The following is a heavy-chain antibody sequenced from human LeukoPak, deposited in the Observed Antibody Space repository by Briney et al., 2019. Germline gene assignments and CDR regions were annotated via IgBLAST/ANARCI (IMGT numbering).Heavy chain of an antibody. CDR1: GYTFNGYY. J-gene: IGHJ4*02. CDR3: ARDGSSGWTEFDY. V-gene: IGHV1-2*02. Sequence: ASVKVSCKASGYTFNGYYLNWVRQAPGQGLEWMGWINPKSGDTNHAQKFQGRVTLTRDTSISTAYMDLSRLTSDDTAVYYCARDGSSGWTEFDYWGQGTLVTVSS. CDR2: INPKSGDT. D-gene: IGHD6-19*01.